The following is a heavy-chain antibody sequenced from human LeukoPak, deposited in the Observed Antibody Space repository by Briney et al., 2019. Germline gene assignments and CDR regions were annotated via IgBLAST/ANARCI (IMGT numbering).Heavy chain of an antibody. CDR1: GFSFSRYW. CDR3: ARGPAASGYYDSRGRYGYFDY. CDR2: INSDGSST. J-gene: IGHJ4*02. Sequence: PGGSLRLSCAASGFSFSRYWMHWVRQAPGKGLVWVSRINSDGSSTTYADSVKGRFTISRDNAKNSLYLQMNSLRAEDTAVYYCARGPAASGYYDSRGRYGYFDYWGQGTLVTVSS. V-gene: IGHV3-74*01. D-gene: IGHD3-22*01.